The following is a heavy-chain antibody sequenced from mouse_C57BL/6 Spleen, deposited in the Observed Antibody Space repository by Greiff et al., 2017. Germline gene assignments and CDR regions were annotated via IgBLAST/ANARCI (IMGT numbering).Heavy chain of an antibody. CDR3: ATYYYGSSYFDY. J-gene: IGHJ2*01. CDR1: GYSFTGYY. V-gene: IGHV1-42*01. D-gene: IGHD1-1*01. CDR2: INPSTGGT. Sequence: EVQLQQSGPELVKPGASVKISCKASGYSFTGYYMNWVKQSPEKSLEWIGEINPSTGGTTYNQKFKAKATLTVDKPSSTAYMQLKSLTSEDSAVYYCATYYYGSSYFDYGGQGTTLTVSS.